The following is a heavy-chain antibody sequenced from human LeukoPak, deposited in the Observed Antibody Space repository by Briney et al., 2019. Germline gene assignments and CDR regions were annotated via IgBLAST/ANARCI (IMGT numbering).Heavy chain of an antibody. Sequence: PGGSLRLSCAASGFTVGNNYMNWVRQAPGKGLEWVSLIFSHGETSYADSVKGRFTISRDNSKNTLYLQMNGLRVDDTAVYYCARHVSSSGEDSWGQGTLVTVSS. CDR2: IFSHGET. CDR1: GFTVGNNY. V-gene: IGHV3-66*04. J-gene: IGHJ4*02. CDR3: ARHVSSSGEDS. D-gene: IGHD2-21*01.